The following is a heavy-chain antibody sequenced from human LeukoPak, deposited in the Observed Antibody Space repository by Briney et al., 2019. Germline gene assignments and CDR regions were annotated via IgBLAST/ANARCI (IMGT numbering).Heavy chain of an antibody. CDR3: ARDRGYPRRFDF. D-gene: IGHD5-12*01. CDR1: GFTFSSYW. CDR2: INSDGSST. J-gene: IGHJ4*02. V-gene: IGHV3-74*01. Sequence: GSLRLSCAASGFTFSSYWMHWVRQAPGKGLVWVSRINSDGSSTNYADSVEGRFTISRDNAKNTLYLQMNSLRAEDTAVYYCARDRGYPRRFDFWGQGALVTVSS.